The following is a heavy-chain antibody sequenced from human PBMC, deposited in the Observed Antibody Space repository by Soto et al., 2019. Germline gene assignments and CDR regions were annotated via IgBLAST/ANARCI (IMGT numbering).Heavy chain of an antibody. V-gene: IGHV4-31*03. CDR1: GGSISSGGYY. Sequence: QVQLQESGPGLAKPSQTMSLTCTGCGGSISSGGYYWSWIRQHPGKGLEWIGYIYYSGSTYYNYYNPSLKSRVTISVDTSKNQFSLKLSSVTAADTAVYYCARTPLLWGQGTLVTVSS. CDR3: ARTPLL. D-gene: IGHD1-26*01. CDR2: IYYSGSTYYN. J-gene: IGHJ4*02.